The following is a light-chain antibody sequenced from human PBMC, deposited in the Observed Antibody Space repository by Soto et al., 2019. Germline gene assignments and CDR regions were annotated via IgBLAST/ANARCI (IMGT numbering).Light chain of an antibody. Sequence: QSVLTQPPSVSGAPGQRVTISCTGSSSNIGAASDVNWYQQLPGTAPKLLIYGNSNRPSGVPDRFSGSKSGTSASLAIAGLQAEDEADYYCQSYDSRLSGYVFGTRTKLTVL. CDR1: SSNIGAASD. V-gene: IGLV1-40*01. CDR2: GNS. J-gene: IGLJ1*01. CDR3: QSYDSRLSGYV.